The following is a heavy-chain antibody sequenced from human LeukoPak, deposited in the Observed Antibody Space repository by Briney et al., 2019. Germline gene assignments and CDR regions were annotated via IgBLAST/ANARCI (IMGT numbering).Heavy chain of an antibody. CDR1: GGSISSSSHY. CDR2: IYYSGST. V-gene: IGHV4-39*01. CDR3: ARPYSYDTGGYYYYAFNI. D-gene: IGHD3-22*01. Sequence: SETLSLTCTVSGGSISSSSHYWGWIRQPPGKGLEWIGSIYYSGSTYYNPSLKSRVTISVDTSKNQFSLKLSSVTAADTAVYYCARPYSYDTGGYYYYAFNIWGQGTMVTVSS. J-gene: IGHJ3*02.